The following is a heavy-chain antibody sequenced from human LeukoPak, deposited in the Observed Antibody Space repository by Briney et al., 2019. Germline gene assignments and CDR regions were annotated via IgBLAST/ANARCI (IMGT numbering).Heavy chain of an antibody. V-gene: IGHV3-21*01. Sequence: PGGSLRLSCAASGFTFSSYSMNWVRQAPGKGLEWVSSISSSSRYIYYADSVKGRFTISRDNAKNSLYLQMNSLRAEDTAVYYCARGPVSPSFPDYWGQGTLVTVSS. D-gene: IGHD2-8*01. CDR2: ISSSSRYI. CDR1: GFTFSSYS. J-gene: IGHJ4*02. CDR3: ARGPVSPSFPDY.